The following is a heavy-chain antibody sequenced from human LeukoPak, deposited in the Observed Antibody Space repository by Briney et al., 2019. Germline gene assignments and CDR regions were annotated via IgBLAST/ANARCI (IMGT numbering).Heavy chain of an antibody. CDR2: IIPIFGTA. CDR3: ARDLKGSGSYYSDDYYYYMDV. V-gene: IGHV1-69*05. CDR1: GGTFSSYA. D-gene: IGHD3-10*01. Sequence: SVKVSCKASGGTFSSYAFSWVRQAPGQGLEWMGGIIPIFGTANYAQKFQGRVTITTDESTSTAYMELSSLRSEDTAVYYCARDLKGSGSYYSDDYYYYMDVWGKGTTVSVSS. J-gene: IGHJ6*03.